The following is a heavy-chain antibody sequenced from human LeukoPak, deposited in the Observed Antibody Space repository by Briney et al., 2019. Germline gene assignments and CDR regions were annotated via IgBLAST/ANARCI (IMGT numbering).Heavy chain of an antibody. D-gene: IGHD1-26*01. V-gene: IGHV4-38-2*02. CDR3: AREQWGSTFPDY. CDR1: GYSISSGYN. CDR2: THHNGPT. Sequence: ASETLSLTCSVSGYSISSGYNWGWIRQPPGKGPEWIGSTHHNGPTFYHPSLKSRVTISVDTSLNQVSLNPNSVTAADTAVYYCAREQWGSTFPDYWGQGVLVIVSS. J-gene: IGHJ4*02.